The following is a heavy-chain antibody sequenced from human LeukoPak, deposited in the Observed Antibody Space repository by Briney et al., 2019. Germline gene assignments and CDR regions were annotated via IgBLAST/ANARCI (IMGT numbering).Heavy chain of an antibody. CDR1: GYTITSYD. J-gene: IGHJ4*02. V-gene: IGHV1-8*01. CDR2: MNPNSGNT. Sequence: ASVKVSCKASGYTITSYDITRVRKATGPGLEWMGWMNPNSGNTGYAQKFQGRVTMTRNTSISTAYMELSSLRSEDTAVYYCARCGYYDSSGYCYWGQGTLVTVCS. CDR3: ARCGYYDSSGYCY. D-gene: IGHD3-22*01.